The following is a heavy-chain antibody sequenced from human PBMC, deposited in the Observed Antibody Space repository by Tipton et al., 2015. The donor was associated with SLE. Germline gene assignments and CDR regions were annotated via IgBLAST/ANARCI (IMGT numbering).Heavy chain of an antibody. Sequence: TLSLTCTVSGGSISSSSYYWGWIRQPPGKGLEYIGEINHRGSTNYNPSLKSRVTISVDTSKNQFSLKLSSVTAADTAVYYCARGPSLGYSSSWYGDYWGQGTLVTVSS. J-gene: IGHJ4*02. D-gene: IGHD6-13*01. CDR2: INHRGST. V-gene: IGHV4-39*07. CDR1: GGSISSSSYY. CDR3: ARGPSLGYSSSWYGDY.